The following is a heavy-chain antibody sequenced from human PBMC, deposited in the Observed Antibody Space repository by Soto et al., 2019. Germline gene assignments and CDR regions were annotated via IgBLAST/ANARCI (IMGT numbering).Heavy chain of an antibody. D-gene: IGHD3-16*02. CDR2: IYYSGST. J-gene: IGHJ4*02. CDR1: GGSISSGDYY. CDR3: AREAVRYYDYVWGSYRRSYYFDY. V-gene: IGHV4-30-4*01. Sequence: PSETLSLTCTVSGGSISSGDYYWSGIRQPPGKGLEWIGYIYYSGSTYYNPSLKSRVTISVDTSKNQFSLKLSSATAADTAVYYCAREAVRYYDYVWGSYRRSYYFDYWGQGTLVTVS.